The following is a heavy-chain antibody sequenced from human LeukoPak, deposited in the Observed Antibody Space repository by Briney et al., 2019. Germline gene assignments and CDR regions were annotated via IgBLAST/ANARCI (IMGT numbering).Heavy chain of an antibody. V-gene: IGHV3-7*01. J-gene: IGHJ4*02. CDR2: IKQDGSEK. CDR3: ARDPRYCSGGSCYFGYFDY. Sequence: GGTLRLLCAASVFTFSSYWMSWVREAPGKGLEWVANIKQDGSEKYYVDSVKGRFTISRDNAKNSLYLQMNSLRAEDTAVYYCARDPRYCSGGSCYFGYFDYWGQGTLVTVSS. D-gene: IGHD2-15*01. CDR1: VFTFSSYW.